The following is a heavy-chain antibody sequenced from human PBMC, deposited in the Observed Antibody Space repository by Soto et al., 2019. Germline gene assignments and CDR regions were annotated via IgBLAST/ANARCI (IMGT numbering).Heavy chain of an antibody. D-gene: IGHD1-26*01. CDR3: SKDFHSGSFVGRSFDI. CDR1: GITLGNYA. V-gene: IGHV3-23*01. J-gene: IGHJ3*02. CDR2: ISGTGTNT. Sequence: EEQLLESGGGLAQPGGSLRLSCAASGITLGNYAMTWVRQAPGKGPEWVSSISGTGTNTYYADSVKGRFTISRDSSKDTLYLQMNSLRVEDTAIYYCSKDFHSGSFVGRSFDIWGQGTMVTVSS.